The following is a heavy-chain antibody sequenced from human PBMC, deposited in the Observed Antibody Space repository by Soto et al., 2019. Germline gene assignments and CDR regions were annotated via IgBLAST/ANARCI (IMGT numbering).Heavy chain of an antibody. D-gene: IGHD3-16*02. Sequence: SQTLSLTCAISGDSVSSNSAAWNWIRQSPSRGLEWLGRTYYRSKWYNDYAVSVKSRITINPDTSKNQFSLQLNSVTPEDTAVYYCARAGGGDYIWGSYRNWFDPWGQGTLVTVSS. V-gene: IGHV6-1*01. CDR1: GDSVSSNSAA. CDR3: ARAGGGDYIWGSYRNWFDP. CDR2: TYYRSKWYN. J-gene: IGHJ5*02.